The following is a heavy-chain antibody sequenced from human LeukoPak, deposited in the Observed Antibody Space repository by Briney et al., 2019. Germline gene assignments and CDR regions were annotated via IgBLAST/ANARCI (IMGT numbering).Heavy chain of an antibody. Sequence: SETLSLTCAVSGLSISSGYYWGWIRQPPGKGLEWIGSIYHSGSSNYNPSLRSRVAMSVDTSRNQFSLRLTSVTVADTAVYYCARGSQSFYYDSSGYPFDSWGKGTLVTVSS. CDR3: ARGSQSFYYDSSGYPFDS. CDR1: GLSISSGYY. CDR2: IYHSGSS. V-gene: IGHV4-38-2*01. D-gene: IGHD3-22*01. J-gene: IGHJ4*02.